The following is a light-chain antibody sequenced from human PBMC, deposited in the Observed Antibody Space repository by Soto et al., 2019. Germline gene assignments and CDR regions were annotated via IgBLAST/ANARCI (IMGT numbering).Light chain of an antibody. CDR3: SSYTNKDTLL. V-gene: IGLV2-14*03. Sequence: QSALTQPASVSGSPGQSITISCTGTSSDVGGYDHVSWYQQHPGKAPKLIIYDVTVRPSGISRRFSGSKSDNTASLAVSGLQPEDEAEYYCSSYTNKDTLLFGGGTKLTVL. CDR2: DVT. CDR1: SSDVGGYDH. J-gene: IGLJ3*02.